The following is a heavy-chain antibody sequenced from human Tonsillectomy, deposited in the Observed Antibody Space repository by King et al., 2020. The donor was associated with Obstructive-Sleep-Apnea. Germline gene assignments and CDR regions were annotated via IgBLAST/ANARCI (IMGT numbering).Heavy chain of an antibody. J-gene: IGHJ6*02. CDR3: ARDQYSGYDYEGYYGMDV. Sequence: QLVQSGAEVKKPGSSVKVSCKASGGTFSSYAISWVRQAPGQGLEWRGGIIPILGIANYAQKLQGRVTLTAEKSTRTAYMELSSLRSEDTAVYYCARDQYSGYDYEGYYGMDVWGQGTTVTVSS. CDR2: IIPILGIA. CDR1: GGTFSSYA. D-gene: IGHD5-12*01. V-gene: IGHV1-69*10.